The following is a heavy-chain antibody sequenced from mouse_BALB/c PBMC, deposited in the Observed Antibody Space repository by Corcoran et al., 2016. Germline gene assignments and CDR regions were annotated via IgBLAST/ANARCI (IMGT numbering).Heavy chain of an antibody. CDR2: LNTYTGEP. D-gene: IGHD1-1*01. J-gene: IGHJ4*01. CDR1: GYTFTNYG. CDR3: AITTAVADFYAMDY. V-gene: IGHV9-3-1*01. Sequence: QIQLVQSGPELKQPGATVKISCKASGYTFTNYGLNWVKQAPGKGFKWMGGLNTYTGEPTYADDFKGRFAFSLETSASTAYLQINNLKNEDTATYVCAITTAVADFYAMDYWGQGTSVTVSS.